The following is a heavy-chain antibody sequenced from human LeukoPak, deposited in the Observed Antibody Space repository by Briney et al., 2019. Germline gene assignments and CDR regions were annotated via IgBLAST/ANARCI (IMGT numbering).Heavy chain of an antibody. CDR1: GGSFSTYY. CDR3: ARTYDISGYYHALNY. Sequence: SETLSLTCAVHGGSFSTYYWNWIRQPPGKGLEWIGEINHSGNTNYNPSLKSRLTISLDTSSNQFSLTLTSVTAADTAVYYCARTYDISGYYHALNYWGQGTLVTVSS. V-gene: IGHV4-34*01. D-gene: IGHD3-22*01. J-gene: IGHJ4*02. CDR2: INHSGNT.